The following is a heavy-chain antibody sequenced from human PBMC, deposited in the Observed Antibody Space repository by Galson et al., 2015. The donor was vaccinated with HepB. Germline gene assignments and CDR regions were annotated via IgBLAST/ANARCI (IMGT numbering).Heavy chain of an antibody. CDR2: LGPGDGET. J-gene: IGHJ5*02. V-gene: IGHV1-24*01. CDR3: ARSRLRFLEWLLFEGNWFDP. D-gene: IGHD3-3*01. CDR1: GYTLTDLS. Sequence: SVKVSCKVSGYTLTDLSVHWVRQAPGKGLEWMGGLGPGDGETIYAQKFQGRVTMTEDTYTDTAYMELSSLRSEDTAVYYCARSRLRFLEWLLFEGNWFDPWGQGTLVTVSS.